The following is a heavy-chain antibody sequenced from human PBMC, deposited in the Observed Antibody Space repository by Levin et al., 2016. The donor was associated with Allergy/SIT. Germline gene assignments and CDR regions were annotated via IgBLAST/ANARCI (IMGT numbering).Heavy chain of an antibody. CDR3: ANSYDFWSGYHSY. Sequence: WIRQPPGKGLEWVSGISWNSGSLGYADSVKDRFSISRDNAKNSLYLQMNSLRPEDTALYYCANSYDFWSGYHSYWGQGTLVTVSS. D-gene: IGHD3-3*01. CDR2: ISWNSGSL. J-gene: IGHJ4*02. V-gene: IGHV3-9*01.